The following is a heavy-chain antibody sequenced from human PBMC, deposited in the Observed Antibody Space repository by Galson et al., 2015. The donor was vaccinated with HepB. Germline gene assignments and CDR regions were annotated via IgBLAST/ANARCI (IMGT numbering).Heavy chain of an antibody. CDR3: ARSTSNYYDRRGMDV. CDR1: GFTFSSYS. Sequence: SLRLSCAASGFTFSSYSMNWVRQAPGKGLEWVSSISSSSSYIYYADSVKGRFTISRDNAKNSLYLQMNSLRAEDTAVYYCARSTSNYYDRRGMDVWGQGTTVTVSS. CDR2: ISSSSSYI. J-gene: IGHJ6*02. V-gene: IGHV3-21*01. D-gene: IGHD3-22*01.